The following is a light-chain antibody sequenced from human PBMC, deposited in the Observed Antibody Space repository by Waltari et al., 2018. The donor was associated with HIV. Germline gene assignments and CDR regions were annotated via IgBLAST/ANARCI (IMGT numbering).Light chain of an antibody. Sequence: QSALTQPASVSGSRGQSVTIFCNGTSSDVGKYNLLSWYQPSPGKAPKVVIYDVTARPSGVSSRFSASKSCNTASLTISGLQPQDEGDYFCCSYAGSSTYIFGSGTLVTVL. CDR2: DVT. J-gene: IGLJ1*01. V-gene: IGLV2-23*02. CDR1: SSDVGKYNL. CDR3: CSYAGSSTYI.